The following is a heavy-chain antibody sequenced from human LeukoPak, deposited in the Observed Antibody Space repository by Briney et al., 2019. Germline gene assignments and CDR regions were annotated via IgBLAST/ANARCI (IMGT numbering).Heavy chain of an antibody. D-gene: IGHD3-3*01. CDR3: ARDSREKYDFWSGYYSPCDY. CDR1: GFTFSSYG. Sequence: GRSLRLSCAASGFTFSSYGMHWVRQAPGKGLEWVAVIWYDGSNKYCADSVKGRFTISRDNSKNTLYLQMNSLRAEDTAVYYCARDSREKYDFWSGYYSPCDYWGQGTLVTVSS. CDR2: IWYDGSNK. J-gene: IGHJ4*02. V-gene: IGHV3-33*01.